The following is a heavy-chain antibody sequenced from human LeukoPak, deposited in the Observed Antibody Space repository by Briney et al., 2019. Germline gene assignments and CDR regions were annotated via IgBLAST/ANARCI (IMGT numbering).Heavy chain of an antibody. CDR2: IYYSGST. CDR1: GGSISSYY. V-gene: IGHV4-59*01. D-gene: IGHD3-22*01. Sequence: SETLSLTCTVSGGSISSYYWSWIRQPPGKGPEWIGYIYYSGSTNYNPSLKSRVTISVDTSKNQFSLKLSSVTAADTAVYYCAGIRGDYYDSSGYLDYWGQGTPVTVSS. J-gene: IGHJ4*02. CDR3: AGIRGDYYDSSGYLDY.